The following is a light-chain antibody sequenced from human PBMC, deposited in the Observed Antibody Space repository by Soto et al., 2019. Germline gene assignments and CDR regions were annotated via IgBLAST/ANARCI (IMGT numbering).Light chain of an antibody. CDR1: QNINNY. CDR3: QQYENLPT. V-gene: IGKV1-33*01. Sequence: DIQMTQSPSSLSASVGNRVTITCQASQNINNYLNCYQQKPGTAPKLLIFDASNLEAGVPSRFRVSGSGTNFTFTISRLQPEDIATYYCQQYENLPTFGQGTRLEIK. J-gene: IGKJ5*01. CDR2: DAS.